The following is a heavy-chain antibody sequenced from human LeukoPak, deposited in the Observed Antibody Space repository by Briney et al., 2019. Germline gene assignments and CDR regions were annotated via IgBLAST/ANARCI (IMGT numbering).Heavy chain of an antibody. CDR1: GGSISSYY. CDR3: ARTDFWSGYYDFGY. Sequence: SETLSLTCTVSGGSISSYYWSWIRQPPGKGLEWIGYIYYSGSTNYNPSLKSRVTISVDTSKNQFSLKLSSVTAADTAVYYCARTDFWSGYYDFGYWGQGTLVTVSS. V-gene: IGHV4-59*01. J-gene: IGHJ4*02. D-gene: IGHD3-3*01. CDR2: IYYSGST.